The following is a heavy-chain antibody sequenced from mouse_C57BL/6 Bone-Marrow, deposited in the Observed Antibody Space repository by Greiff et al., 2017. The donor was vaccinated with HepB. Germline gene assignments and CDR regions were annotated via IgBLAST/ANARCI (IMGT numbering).Heavy chain of an antibody. Sequence: VKLQESGAELVRPGTSVKVSCKASGYAFTNYLIEWVKQRPGQGLEWIGVINPGSGGTNYNEKFKGKATLTADKSSSTAYMQLSSLTSEDSAVYFCARNGYGSTFDYWGQGTTLTVSS. CDR3: ARNGYGSTFDY. V-gene: IGHV1-54*01. J-gene: IGHJ2*01. D-gene: IGHD1-1*01. CDR1: GYAFTNYL. CDR2: INPGSGGT.